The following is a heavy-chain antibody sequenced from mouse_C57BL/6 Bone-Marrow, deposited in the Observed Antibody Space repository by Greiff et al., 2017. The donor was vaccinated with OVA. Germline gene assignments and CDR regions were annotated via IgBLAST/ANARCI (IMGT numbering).Heavy chain of an antibody. CDR1: GFSLTSYG. CDR2: IWGGGST. J-gene: IGHJ4*01. D-gene: IGHD1-1*01. V-gene: IGHV2-9*01. Sequence: VKVVESGPGLVAPSQSLSITCTVSGFSLTSYGVDWVRQPPGKGLEWLGVIWGGGSTNYNSALMSRLSISKDNSKSQVVLKMNSLQTDDTAMYYCANYYGSSIYYAMDYWGQGTSVTVSS. CDR3: ANYYGSSIYYAMDY.